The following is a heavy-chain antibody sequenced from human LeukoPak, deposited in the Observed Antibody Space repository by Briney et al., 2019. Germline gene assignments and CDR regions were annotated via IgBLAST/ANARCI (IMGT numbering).Heavy chain of an antibody. V-gene: IGHV1-69*13. CDR1: GGTFSSYA. CDR3: ARVGIDGYNSGPYYYYYMDV. Sequence: SVKVSCKASGGTFSSYAISWVRQAPGQGLEWMGGIIPIFGTANYAQKFQGRVTITADESTSTAYMELSSLRSEDTAVYYRARVGIDGYNSGPYYYYYMDVWGKGTTVTVSS. D-gene: IGHD5-24*01. J-gene: IGHJ6*03. CDR2: IIPIFGTA.